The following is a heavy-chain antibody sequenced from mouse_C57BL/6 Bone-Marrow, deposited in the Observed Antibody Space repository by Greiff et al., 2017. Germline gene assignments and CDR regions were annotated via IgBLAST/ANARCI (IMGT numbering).Heavy chain of an antibody. CDR3: ARVDGYWYYFDY. V-gene: IGHV5-6*01. CDR2: ISSGGSYT. Sequence: EVKLMESGGDLVKPGESLKLSCAASGFTFSSYGMSWVRQTPDKRLEWVATISSGGSYTYYPDSVTGRFIISRDNAKNTLYLQMRSLKSEDTAMYYCARVDGYWYYFDYWGQGTTLTVSS. CDR1: GFTFSSYG. J-gene: IGHJ2*01. D-gene: IGHD2-3*01.